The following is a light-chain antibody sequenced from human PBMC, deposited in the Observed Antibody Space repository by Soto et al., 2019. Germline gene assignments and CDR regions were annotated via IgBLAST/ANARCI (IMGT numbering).Light chain of an antibody. CDR2: GAS. CDR3: QQIYSVPLT. Sequence: DIALTQSPASLSSSVGDIVTITCRASHNIVNYLNWYQRKLGKAPQLLIHGASILQRGVPSRFSGSGSGTDFTLTISRLQPEDYATFYCQQIYSVPLTFGGGSKVDIK. V-gene: IGKV1-39*01. J-gene: IGKJ4*01. CDR1: HNIVNY.